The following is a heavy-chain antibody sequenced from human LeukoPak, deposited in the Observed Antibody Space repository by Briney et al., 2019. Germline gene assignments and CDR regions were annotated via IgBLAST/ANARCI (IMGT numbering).Heavy chain of an antibody. V-gene: IGHV4-39*01. CDR1: GGSISSSSHY. J-gene: IGHJ5*02. Sequence: SETLSLTCTVSGGSISSSSHYWGWIRQPPGKGLEWIGSIYYSGSTYYNPSLKSRVTISVDTSKNQFSLKLSSVTAADTAVYYCARQPRFPPNWFDPWGQGTLVTVSS. CDR2: IYYSGST. D-gene: IGHD3-3*01. CDR3: ARQPRFPPNWFDP.